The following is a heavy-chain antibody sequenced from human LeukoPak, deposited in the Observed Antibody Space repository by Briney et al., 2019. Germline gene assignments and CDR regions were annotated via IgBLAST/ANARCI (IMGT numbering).Heavy chain of an antibody. D-gene: IGHD2-15*01. Sequence: SETLSLTRTVSGGSISSYYWSWIRQPPGKGLEWIGYIYYSGSTNYNPSLKSRVTISVDTSKNQFSLKLSSVTAADTAVYYCARGRRIHDYWGQGTLVTVSS. CDR3: ARGRRIHDY. CDR1: GGSISSYY. V-gene: IGHV4-59*01. J-gene: IGHJ4*02. CDR2: IYYSGST.